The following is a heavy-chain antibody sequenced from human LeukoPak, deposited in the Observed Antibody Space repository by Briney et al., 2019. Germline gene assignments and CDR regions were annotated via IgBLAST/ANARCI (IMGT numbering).Heavy chain of an antibody. V-gene: IGHV3-23*01. J-gene: IGHJ2*01. CDR2: ISDSGTST. CDR1: GFPFRTYA. D-gene: IGHD1-26*01. CDR3: AKDRTVGASYWYFDL. Sequence: GGSLRLSCAASGFPFRTYAMSWVRRAPGKGLEWVSSISDSGTSTYYADSVKGRFTISRDNSKNTLYLQMNTLRAEDTAIYYCAKDRTVGASYWYFDLWGRGTLVTVSS.